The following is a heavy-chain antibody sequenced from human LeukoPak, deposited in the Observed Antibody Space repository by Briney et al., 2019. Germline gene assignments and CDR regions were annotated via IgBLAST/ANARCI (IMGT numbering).Heavy chain of an antibody. D-gene: IGHD6-13*01. CDR2: IKQDGSEK. CDR3: ASTTAGFDY. Sequence: GGSLRLSCAASGFTFSSYWMSWVRQAPGKGLEWVANIKQDGSEKYVDSVKGRFTISRDNAKNSLYLQMNSLRAEDTAVYYCASTTAGFDYWGQGTLVTVSS. J-gene: IGHJ4*02. V-gene: IGHV3-7*01. CDR1: GFTFSSYW.